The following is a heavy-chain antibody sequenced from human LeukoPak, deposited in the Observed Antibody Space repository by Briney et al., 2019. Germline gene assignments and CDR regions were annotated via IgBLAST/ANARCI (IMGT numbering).Heavy chain of an antibody. V-gene: IGHV4-31*03. D-gene: IGHD6-13*01. Sequence: SQTLSLTCTVSGGSISSGGYYWSWIRQHPGKGLEWIGYIYYSGSTNYNPSLKSRVTISVDTSKNQFSLKLSSVTAADTAVYYCARGGEYPSRYSNTWSTFDYWGQGTLVTVSS. CDR1: GGSISSGGYY. J-gene: IGHJ4*02. CDR3: ARGGEYPSRYSNTWSTFDY. CDR2: IYYSGST.